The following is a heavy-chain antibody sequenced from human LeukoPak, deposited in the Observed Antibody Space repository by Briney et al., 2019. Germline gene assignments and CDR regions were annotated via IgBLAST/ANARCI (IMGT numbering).Heavy chain of an antibody. CDR1: GGSISSDDYY. D-gene: IGHD3-10*01. V-gene: IGHV4-30-4*08. Sequence: KASETLSLTCTVSGGSISSDDYYWSWIRQPPGKGLEWIGYTYYSGSTYYNPSLKSRVTISVDTSKNQFSLKLSSVTAADTAVYYCARVHYGSGSLYYYYYYMDVWGKGTTVTVSS. CDR2: TYYSGST. J-gene: IGHJ6*03. CDR3: ARVHYGSGSLYYYYYYMDV.